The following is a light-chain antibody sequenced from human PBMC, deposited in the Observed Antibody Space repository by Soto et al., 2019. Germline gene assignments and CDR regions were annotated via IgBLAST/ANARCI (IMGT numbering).Light chain of an antibody. CDR1: QTIYSW. CDR2: DAS. V-gene: IGKV1-5*01. Sequence: DIQMTQFPSTLPAAVGDRVTITCRASQTIYSWLAWYQQKPGEAPKLLIYDASTLQTGVPSRFTGSGSGTEFTLTISRLQPDDFATYYCQHYTGHLWTFGQGTKVEGK. CDR3: QHYTGHLWT. J-gene: IGKJ1*01.